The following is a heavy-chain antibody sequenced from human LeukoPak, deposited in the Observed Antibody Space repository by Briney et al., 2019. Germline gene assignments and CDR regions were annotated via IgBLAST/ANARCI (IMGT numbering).Heavy chain of an antibody. J-gene: IGHJ3*02. CDR1: GFTFSSYS. V-gene: IGHV3-21*01. Sequence: GGSLRLSCAASGFTFSSYSMNWVRQAPGKGLEWVSSISSSSSYIYYADSVKGRFTISRDNAKNSLYLQMNSLRAEDTAVYYCARDRSIAARRAVDAFDIWGQGTMVTVSS. CDR2: ISSSSSYI. D-gene: IGHD6-6*01. CDR3: ARDRSIAARRAVDAFDI.